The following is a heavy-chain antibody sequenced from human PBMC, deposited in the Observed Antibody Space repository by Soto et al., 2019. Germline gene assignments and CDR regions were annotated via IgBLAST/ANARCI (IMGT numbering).Heavy chain of an antibody. CDR3: AHRPSGWYLFDY. CDR1: GFSLSTSGLG. V-gene: IGHV2-5*01. J-gene: IGHJ4*02. Sequence: QITLKESGPTLVRPTQPLTLTCTFSGFSLSTSGLGVGWIRQPPGKALEWLALIYWNDDKRYSPSLKARLTITKDTSENQVVLTMTNMDPVDTATYYCAHRPSGWYLFDYWGQGTLVTVSS. CDR2: IYWNDDK. D-gene: IGHD6-19*01.